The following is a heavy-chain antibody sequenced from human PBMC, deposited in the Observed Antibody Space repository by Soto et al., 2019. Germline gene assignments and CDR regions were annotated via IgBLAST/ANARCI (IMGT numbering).Heavy chain of an antibody. D-gene: IGHD4-17*01. CDR1: GYTFTSYG. Sequence: ASVKVSCKASGYTFTSYGISWVRQAPGQGLEWMGWISAYNGNTNYAQKLQGRVTMTTDTSTSTAYMELRGLRSDDTAVYYCARYGDYVPDEPFDPWGQGTLVTGSP. CDR2: ISAYNGNT. V-gene: IGHV1-18*01. J-gene: IGHJ5*02. CDR3: ARYGDYVPDEPFDP.